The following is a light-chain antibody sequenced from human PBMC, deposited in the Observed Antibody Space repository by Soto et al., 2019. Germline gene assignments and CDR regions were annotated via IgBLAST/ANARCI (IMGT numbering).Light chain of an antibody. CDR2: DAS. J-gene: IGKJ5*01. CDR1: QSVSSN. CDR3: QQYNNWPPIT. Sequence: EIVMTQSPATLSVSPGERATLSCRASQSVSSNLAWYQQKPGQAPRLLIYDASTRATGIPGRFSGSGSGTEFTLTVSSLQSEDFAVYYCQQYNNWPPITFGQGTRLEIK. V-gene: IGKV3D-15*01.